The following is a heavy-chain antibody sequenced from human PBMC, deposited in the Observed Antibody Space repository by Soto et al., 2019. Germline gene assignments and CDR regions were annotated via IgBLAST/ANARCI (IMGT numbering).Heavy chain of an antibody. CDR2: IYWDDDK. V-gene: IGHV2-5*02. Sequence: QITLKESGPTRVKPTQTLALTCTFSGFSLTTSGVGVGWIRKTPGKALEWLAVIYWDDDKCYNPSLKNRLTITKDTSKNQVVLIMADMDPVDTATYFCAHRGYMYGNWDHGYFDYWGQGTLVTVSS. D-gene: IGHD7-27*01. CDR1: GFSLTTSGVG. CDR3: AHRGYMYGNWDHGYFDY. J-gene: IGHJ4*02.